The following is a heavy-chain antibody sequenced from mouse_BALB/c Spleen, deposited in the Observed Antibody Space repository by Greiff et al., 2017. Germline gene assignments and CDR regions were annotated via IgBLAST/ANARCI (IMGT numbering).Heavy chain of an antibody. CDR1: GYTFTSYY. V-gene: IGHV1S81*02. Sequence: VQLVESGAELVKPGASVKLSCKASGYTFTSYYMYWVKQRPGQGLEWIGEINPSNGGTNFNEKFKSKATLTVDKSSSTAYMQLSSLTSEDSAVYYCTRGGDWAWFAYWGQGTLVTVSA. D-gene: IGHD4-1*01. CDR2: INPSNGGT. J-gene: IGHJ3*01. CDR3: TRGGDWAWFAY.